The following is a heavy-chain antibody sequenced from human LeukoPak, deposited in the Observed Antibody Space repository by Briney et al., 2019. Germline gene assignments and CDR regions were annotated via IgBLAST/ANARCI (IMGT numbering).Heavy chain of an antibody. CDR3: AGHHPRNTVDF. V-gene: IGHV4-4*07. J-gene: IGHJ4*02. CDR1: GGSISSYY. D-gene: IGHD2/OR15-2a*01. CDR2: IYTSGST. Sequence: PSETLSLTCTVVGGSISSYYWSWIRQPAGKGLEWIGRIYTSGSTNYNPSLKSRVTMSVDTSKNQFSLKLSSVTAADTAVYYCAGHHPRNTVDFWGQGTLVTVSS.